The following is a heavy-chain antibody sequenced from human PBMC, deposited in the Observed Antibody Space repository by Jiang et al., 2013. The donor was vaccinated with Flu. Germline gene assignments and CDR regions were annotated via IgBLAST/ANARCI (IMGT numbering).Heavy chain of an antibody. V-gene: IGHV1-3*01. CDR1: GYTFTSYA. Sequence: GAEVKKPGASVKVSCKASGYTFTSYAMHWVRQAPGQRLEWMGWINAGNGNTKYSQKFQGRVTITRDTSASTAYMELSSLRSEDTAVYYCARCTRYGSGSSPLGYWGQGTLVTVSS. D-gene: IGHD3-10*01. CDR2: INAGNGNT. CDR3: ARCTRYGSGSSPLGY. J-gene: IGHJ4*02.